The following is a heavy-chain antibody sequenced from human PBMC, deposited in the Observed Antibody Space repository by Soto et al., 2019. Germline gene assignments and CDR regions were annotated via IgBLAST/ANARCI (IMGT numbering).Heavy chain of an antibody. CDR3: TLDTTGENYFAY. CDR2: IKSKTEGGTT. J-gene: IGHJ4*02. CDR1: GFTFSNAW. D-gene: IGHD4-17*01. V-gene: IGHV3-15*01. Sequence: EVQLVESGGGLVKPGGSLRLSCAASGFTFSNAWMSWVRQAPGKGLEWVGRIKSKTEGGTTDYAAPVKGRFTISRDDSKNTLYLQMNSLKTEDTAVYYCTLDTTGENYFAYWGQGTLVTVSS.